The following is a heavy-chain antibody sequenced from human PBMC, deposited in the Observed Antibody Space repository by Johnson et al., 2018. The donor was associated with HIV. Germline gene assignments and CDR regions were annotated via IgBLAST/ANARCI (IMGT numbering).Heavy chain of an antibody. J-gene: IGHJ3*01. CDR2: ISFDGNLK. CDR1: GLSFSNFG. V-gene: IGHV3-30*03. CDR3: YCTEHFGAGSESKGTFDA. D-gene: IGHD3-10*01. Sequence: QEKLVESGGGVVQPGKSLTLSCVGSGLSFSNFGIHWVRQAPGKGPEWVAVISFDGNLKKYADSVQGRFTISRDNSKNTLYLQMTSLRQDDTAVYSCYCTEHFGAGSESKGTFDAWGQGTMVTVSS.